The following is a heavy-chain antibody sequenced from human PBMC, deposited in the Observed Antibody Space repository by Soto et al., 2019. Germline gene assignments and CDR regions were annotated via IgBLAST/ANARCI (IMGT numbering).Heavy chain of an antibody. V-gene: IGHV3-49*03. D-gene: IGHD2-15*01. CDR1: GFTFGDYA. CDR2: IRSRTYGETT. Sequence: PGGSLRLSCTASGFTFGDYAMSWFRQAPGKGLEWVGFIRSRTYGETTEFAASVKGRFTISRDDSRSIAYLQMSSLKIEDTAVYYCANEQMLVAPNPFYFDFWGRGTLVTVSS. CDR3: ANEQMLVAPNPFYFDF. J-gene: IGHJ4*02.